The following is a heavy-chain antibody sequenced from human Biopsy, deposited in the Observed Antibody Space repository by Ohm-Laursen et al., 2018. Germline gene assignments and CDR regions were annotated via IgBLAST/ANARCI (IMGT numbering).Heavy chain of an antibody. CDR1: TGTFNSYG. J-gene: IGHJ4*02. V-gene: IGHV1-69*11. Sequence: SVKVSCNAPTGTFNSYGIIWVRQAPGQGFEWMGRIIPILRTTAYAQTFLGRVTITADSPTSTVDMELTSLTSDDTAVYFCAREAIGYQLPCDDWGQGTLVTVSS. CDR3: AREAIGYQLPCDD. D-gene: IGHD2-2*01. CDR2: IIPILRTT.